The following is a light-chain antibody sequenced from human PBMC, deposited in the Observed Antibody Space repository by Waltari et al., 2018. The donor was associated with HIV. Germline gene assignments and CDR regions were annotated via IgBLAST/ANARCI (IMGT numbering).Light chain of an antibody. CDR3: YSTDSSGYPL. V-gene: IGLV3-10*01. Sequence: SYELTQPPSVSVSPGQPPRITCSGDALQNKHAYWYQQKSGQAPVLVIYEDSERHSGIPERFSGSSSGTMATLTISGAQVEDEADYYCYSTDSSGYPLFGGGTKLTVL. CDR2: EDS. CDR1: ALQNKH. J-gene: IGLJ2*01.